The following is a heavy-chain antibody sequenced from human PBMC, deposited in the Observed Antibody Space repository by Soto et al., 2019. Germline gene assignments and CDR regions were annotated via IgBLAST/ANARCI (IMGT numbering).Heavy chain of an antibody. CDR2: IFHAGYT. V-gene: IGHV4-4*02. D-gene: IGHD1-7*01. J-gene: IGHJ4*02. CDR3: ARSDGNYRLDC. Sequence: QVQLQESGPGLVTPSGTLSLTCAVSGGSISENWWSWVRQPPGKGLEWIGEIFHAGYTNYNPSLKSRVTLSMDPSRNQFSRHMNSVTATDTAMYFCARSDGNYRLDCWGQGTLATVSS. CDR1: GGSISENW.